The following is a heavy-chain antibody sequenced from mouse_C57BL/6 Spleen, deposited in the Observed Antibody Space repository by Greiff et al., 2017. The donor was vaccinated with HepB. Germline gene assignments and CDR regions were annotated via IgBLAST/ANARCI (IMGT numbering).Heavy chain of an antibody. D-gene: IGHD4-1*01. J-gene: IGHJ2*01. CDR3: TRWSNWDVGYFDY. V-gene: IGHV1-5*01. CDR2: IYPGNSDT. CDR1: GYTFTSYW. Sequence: EVQLQQSGTVLARPGASVKMSCKTSGYTFTSYWMHWVKQRPGQGLEWIGAIYPGNSDTSYNQTFKGKAKLTAVTSASTAYMELGSLTNEDSAVYYCTRWSNWDVGYFDYWGQGTTLTVSS.